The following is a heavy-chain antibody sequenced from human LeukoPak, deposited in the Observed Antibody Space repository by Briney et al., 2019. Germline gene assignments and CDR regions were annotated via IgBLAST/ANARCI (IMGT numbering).Heavy chain of an antibody. CDR2: IYHSGST. CDR1: GYSISSGYY. D-gene: IGHD5-18*01. J-gene: IGHJ4*02. V-gene: IGHV4-38-2*02. Sequence: SETLSLTCTVSGYSISSGYYWGWIRQPPGKGLEWIGSIYHSGSTYYNPSLKRRVTISVDTSKNQFSLKLSSVTAADTAVYYCARHGYSYGYFDSWGQGTLVTVSS. CDR3: ARHGYSYGYFDS.